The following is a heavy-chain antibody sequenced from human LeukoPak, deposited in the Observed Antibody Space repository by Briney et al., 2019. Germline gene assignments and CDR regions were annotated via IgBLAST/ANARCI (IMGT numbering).Heavy chain of an antibody. CDR3: ARRPQRVAGPDY. CDR1: GFTFSSYG. D-gene: IGHD6-19*01. V-gene: IGHV3-30*03. CDR2: ISYDGSNK. Sequence: GNSLRLSCAASGFTFSSYGMHWVRQAPGKGLEWVAVISYDGSNKYYADSVKGRFTISGDNSKNTLYLQMNSLRGEDTAVYYCARRPQRVAGPDYWGQGTLVTVSS. J-gene: IGHJ4*02.